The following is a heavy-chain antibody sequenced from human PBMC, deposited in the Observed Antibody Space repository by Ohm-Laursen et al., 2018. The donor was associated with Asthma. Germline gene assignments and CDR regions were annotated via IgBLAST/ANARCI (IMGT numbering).Heavy chain of an antibody. CDR3: AKDILILIAYYFDY. CDR1: GYTFSRYS. CDR2: ISTASTFI. Sequence: GSLRLSCAASGYTFSRYSIHWVRQVPGKGLEWVASISTASTFIYYADSVRGRFTTSRDNAKNSVYLQMNSLRAEDTAVYYCAKDILILIAYYFDYWGQGTLVTVSS. V-gene: IGHV3-21*01. J-gene: IGHJ4*02.